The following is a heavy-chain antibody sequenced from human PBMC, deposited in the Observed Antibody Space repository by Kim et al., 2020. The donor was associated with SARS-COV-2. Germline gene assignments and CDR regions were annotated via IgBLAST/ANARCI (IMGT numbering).Heavy chain of an antibody. CDR2: IRSKAYGGTT. V-gene: IGHV3-49*03. CDR1: GFTFGDYA. D-gene: IGHD3-22*01. Sequence: GGSLRLSCTASGFTFGDYAMSWFRQAPGKGLEWVGFIRSKAYGGTTEYAASVKGRFTISRDDFKSIAYLQMNSLKTEATAVYYCTRDRSTMRSCAFDIWGQGTMVTVSS. J-gene: IGHJ3*02. CDR3: TRDRSTMRSCAFDI.